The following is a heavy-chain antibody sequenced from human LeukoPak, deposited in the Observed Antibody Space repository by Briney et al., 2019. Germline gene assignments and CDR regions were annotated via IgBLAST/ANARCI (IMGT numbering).Heavy chain of an antibody. CDR1: GASISSYY. Sequence: PATALSLTCTVSGASISSYYWSWIRQPPRERLELIASIYYSGRTNYHPSLKSRVTISVDTSKNHISLKLSSVIAADAAVYYCARHVESSGFLGAYYFDYCVQGVLVTVSS. V-gene: IGHV4-59*08. CDR3: ARHVESSGFLGAYYFDY. D-gene: IGHD3-22*01. CDR2: IYYSGRT. J-gene: IGHJ4*02.